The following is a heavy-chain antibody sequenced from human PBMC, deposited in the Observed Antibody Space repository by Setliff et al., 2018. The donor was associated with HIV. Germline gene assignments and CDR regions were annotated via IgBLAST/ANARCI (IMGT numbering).Heavy chain of an antibody. CDR3: ARDRAYASFDY. Sequence: GGSLRLSCEGSGFTFSDYAMHWVRQAPGKGLEWVSGIHWNGGVMGYVDSTRGRFTISRDNAKNSLYLQMNSLRAEDTAVYYCARDRAYASFDYWGQGALVTVSS. V-gene: IGHV3-9*01. D-gene: IGHD3-16*01. CDR1: GFTFSDYA. J-gene: IGHJ4*02. CDR2: IHWNGGVM.